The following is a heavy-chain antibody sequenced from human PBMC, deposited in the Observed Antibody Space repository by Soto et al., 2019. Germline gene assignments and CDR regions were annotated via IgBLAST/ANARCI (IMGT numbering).Heavy chain of an antibody. D-gene: IGHD3-10*01. CDR3: ARKGAYYGSGSYPDAFDI. Sequence: EVQLVESGGGLVQPGGSLRLSCAASGFTFSSYSMNWVRQAPGKGLEWVSYISSSTSTISYADSVRGRFTISRDNAKNALYLQMNSLRVEDTAVYYCARKGAYYGSGSYPDAFDIWGHGTMVTVSS. CDR2: ISSSTSTI. CDR1: GFTFSSYS. V-gene: IGHV3-48*01. J-gene: IGHJ3*02.